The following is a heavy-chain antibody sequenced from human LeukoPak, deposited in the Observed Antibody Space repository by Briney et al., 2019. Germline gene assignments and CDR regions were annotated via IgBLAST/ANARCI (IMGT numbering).Heavy chain of an antibody. V-gene: IGHV3-23*01. Sequence: GGSLRLSCVASGFTFSNYAMSWVRQAPGKGLEWVSSVSSASGATTYYADSVKGRFAISRDNSKSTLYLQMNSLRADDTAVYYCAKDLVATTYRDAFDIWGQGTMVTVSS. CDR2: VSSASGATT. CDR1: GFTFSNYA. CDR3: AKDLVATTYRDAFDI. D-gene: IGHD5-12*01. J-gene: IGHJ3*02.